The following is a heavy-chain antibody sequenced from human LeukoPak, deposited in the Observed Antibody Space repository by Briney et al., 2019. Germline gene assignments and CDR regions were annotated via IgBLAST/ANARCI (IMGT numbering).Heavy chain of an antibody. CDR2: IGASGSNT. J-gene: IGHJ4*02. Sequence: PGGSLRLSCAASGFTFNTFAMNWVLQVPGKGLEWVSGIGASGSNTYYADSVKGRFTISRDNSKNALYLQMNSLRAEDTAVYYCAKRLTVVGTSPWTDWGQGTLVTVSS. CDR3: AKRLTVVGTSPWTD. D-gene: IGHD6-19*01. V-gene: IGHV3-23*01. CDR1: GFTFNTFA.